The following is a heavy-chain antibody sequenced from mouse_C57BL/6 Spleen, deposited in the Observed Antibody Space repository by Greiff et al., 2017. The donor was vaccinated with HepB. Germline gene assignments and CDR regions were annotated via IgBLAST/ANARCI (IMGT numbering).Heavy chain of an antibody. CDR1: GFTFSSYA. CDR2: ISDGGSYT. J-gene: IGHJ1*03. D-gene: IGHD4-1*02. CDR3: ARPSTGTGWYFDV. Sequence: EVKLMESGGGLVKPGGSLKLSCAASGFTFSSYAMSWVRQTPEKRLEWVATISDGGSYTYYPDNVKGRFTISRDNAKNNLYLQMSHLKSEDTAMYYCARPSTGTGWYFDVWGTGTTVTVSS. V-gene: IGHV5-4*03.